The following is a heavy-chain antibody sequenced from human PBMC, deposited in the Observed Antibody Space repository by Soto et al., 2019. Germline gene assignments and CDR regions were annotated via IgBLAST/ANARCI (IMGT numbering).Heavy chain of an antibody. CDR3: VRQYYDFWTDYPDFDY. Sequence: ASVKVSCKASGYTFTTFGISWVRQAPGQGLEWVGWISANNGNTKYSQKFQGRVSLTTETSASTAYMELRSLRSDDTAVYYCVRQYYDFWTDYPDFDYWGQGTLVTVSS. V-gene: IGHV1-18*01. D-gene: IGHD3-3*01. CDR2: ISANNGNT. J-gene: IGHJ4*02. CDR1: GYTFTTFG.